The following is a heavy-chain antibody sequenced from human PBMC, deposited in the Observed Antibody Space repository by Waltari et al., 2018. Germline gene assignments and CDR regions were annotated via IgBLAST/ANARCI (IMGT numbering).Heavy chain of an antibody. Sequence: QVQLVQSGAEVKKPGASVKVSCKASGYTFTSYAMHWVRQAPGQRLEWMGWINAGNGNTKYSQKFQGRVTITRDTSASTAYMELSSLRSEDTAVYYCARGYSSGWYFDYWGQGTLVTVSS. V-gene: IGHV1-3*01. J-gene: IGHJ4*02. CDR1: GYTFTSYA. CDR2: INAGNGNT. CDR3: ARGYSSGWYFDY. D-gene: IGHD6-19*01.